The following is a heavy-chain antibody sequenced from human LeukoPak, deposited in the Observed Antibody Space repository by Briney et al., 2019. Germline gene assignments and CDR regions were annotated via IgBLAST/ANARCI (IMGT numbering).Heavy chain of an antibody. V-gene: IGHV1-18*01. D-gene: IGHD5-12*01. Sequence: ASVKVSCKASGYTFTSYGISWVRQAPGQGLEWMGWISAYNGNTNYAQKLQGRVTMTTDTSTSTAYMELRSLRSDDTAVYYCARGVEEATLLSGGGFWGQGTLVAVSS. CDR2: ISAYNGNT. J-gene: IGHJ4*02. CDR3: ARGVEEATLLSGGGF. CDR1: GYTFTSYG.